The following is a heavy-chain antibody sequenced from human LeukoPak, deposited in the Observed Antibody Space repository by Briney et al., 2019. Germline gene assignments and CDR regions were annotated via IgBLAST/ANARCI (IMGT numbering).Heavy chain of an antibody. CDR2: IYYSGST. D-gene: IGHD1-26*01. V-gene: IGHV4-39*07. CDR1: GGSISSSSYY. J-gene: IGHJ3*01. CDR3: ARSLASGSYFTTAP. Sequence: PSETLSLTCTVSGGSISSSSYYWGWIRQPPGKGLEWIGSIYYSGSTYYNPSLKSRVTISVDTSKNQFSLKLSSVTAADTAVYYCARSLASGSYFTTAPWGQGTMVTVSS.